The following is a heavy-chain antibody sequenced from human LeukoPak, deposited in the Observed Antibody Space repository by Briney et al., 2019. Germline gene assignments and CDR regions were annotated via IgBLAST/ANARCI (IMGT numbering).Heavy chain of an antibody. D-gene: IGHD5-24*01. CDR1: GGSFNGYY. Sequence: ASETLSLTCAVYGGSFNGYYWSWIRQPPGKGLEWIGEINHSGSTNYNPSLKSRVTISVDTSKNQFSLKLSSVTAADTAVYYCAIQRWLQFHWGQGTLVTVSS. V-gene: IGHV4-34*01. J-gene: IGHJ4*02. CDR2: INHSGST. CDR3: AIQRWLQFH.